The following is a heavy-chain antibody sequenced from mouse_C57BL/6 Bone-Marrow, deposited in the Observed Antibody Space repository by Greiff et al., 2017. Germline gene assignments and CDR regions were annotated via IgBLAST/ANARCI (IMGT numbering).Heavy chain of an antibody. J-gene: IGHJ3*01. CDR1: GYAFSSYW. CDR3: ARGAY. CDR2: IYPGDGDT. V-gene: IGHV1-80*01. Sequence: VMLVESGAELVKPGASVKISCKASGYAFSSYWMNWVKQRPGKSLEWIGQIYPGDGDTNYNGKFKGKATLTADNSSSTAYMQLSSLTSDDSAVYFCARGAYWGQGTLVTVSA.